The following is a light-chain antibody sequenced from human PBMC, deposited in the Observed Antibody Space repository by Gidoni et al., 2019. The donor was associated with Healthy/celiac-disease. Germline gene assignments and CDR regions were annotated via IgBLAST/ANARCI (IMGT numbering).Light chain of an antibody. CDR2: VAS. Sequence: EIVLTQSPGTLSLSPGERATLSCRASQSVSSSYLAWYQQKPGQAPRLLIYVASSRATGIPDRFSCSGSGTDFTLTISRLEPEDFAVYYCQQYGSSPWTFGQGTKVEIK. V-gene: IGKV3-20*01. J-gene: IGKJ1*01. CDR1: QSVSSSY. CDR3: QQYGSSPWT.